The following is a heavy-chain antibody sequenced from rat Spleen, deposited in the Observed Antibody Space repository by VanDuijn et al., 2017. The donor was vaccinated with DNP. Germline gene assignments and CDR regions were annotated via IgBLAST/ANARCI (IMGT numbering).Heavy chain of an antibody. J-gene: IGHJ2*01. V-gene: IGHV3-1*01. CDR1: GYSITSNY. CDR3: ARSYLWAQNLYFDY. Sequence: EVQLQESGPRLVKPSKSLSLTCSVTGYSITSNYWGWIRKFPGNKMEYIGHISNSGTTNYNPSLKSRISITRDTSKNPFFLQLNSVTTEDTATYYCARSYLWAQNLYFDYWGQGVMVTVSS. D-gene: IGHD1-7*01. CDR2: ISNSGTT.